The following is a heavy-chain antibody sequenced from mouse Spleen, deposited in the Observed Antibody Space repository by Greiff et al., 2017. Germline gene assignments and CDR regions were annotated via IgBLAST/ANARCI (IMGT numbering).Heavy chain of an antibody. J-gene: IGHJ1*03. D-gene: IGHD4-1*01. CDR3: ARLTGDWYFDV. CDR2: IYPGSGNT. V-gene: IGHV1-66*01. CDR1: GYSFTSYY. Sequence: VQLQQSGPELVKPGASVKISCKASGYSFTSYYIHWVKQRPGQGLEWIGWIYPGSGNTKYNEKFKGKATLTADTSSSTAYMQLSSLTSEDSAVYYCARLTGDWYFDVWGTGTTVTVSS.